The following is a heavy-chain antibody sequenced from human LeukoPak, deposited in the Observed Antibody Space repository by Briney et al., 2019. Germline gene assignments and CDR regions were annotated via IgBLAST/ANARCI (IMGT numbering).Heavy chain of an antibody. J-gene: IGHJ4*02. CDR3: AQDGLYYDLSTQIYYFDY. CDR1: GFTFSGYA. CDR2: ITGSGDAT. V-gene: IGHV3-23*01. Sequence: GGSLRLSCAASGFTFSGYAMAWVRQTPGKGLEWVSAITGSGDATYYTDSVKGRFTISRDNSKNTLYLQMNSLRAEDTALYFCAQDGLYYDLSTQIYYFDYWGEGTLVAVSP. D-gene: IGHD3-16*01.